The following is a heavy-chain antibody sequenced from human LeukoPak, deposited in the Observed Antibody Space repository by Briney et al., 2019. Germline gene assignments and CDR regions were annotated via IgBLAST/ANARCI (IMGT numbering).Heavy chain of an antibody. CDR3: ARYTYYYDSSGSHGDY. Sequence: SVKVSCKASGGTFSSYAISWVRQAPGQGLEWMGRIIPTFGTANYAQKFQGRVTITTDESTSTAYMELSSLRSEDTAVYYCARYTYYYDSSGSHGDYWGQGTLVTVSS. CDR1: GGTFSSYA. D-gene: IGHD3-22*01. CDR2: IIPTFGTA. V-gene: IGHV1-69*05. J-gene: IGHJ4*02.